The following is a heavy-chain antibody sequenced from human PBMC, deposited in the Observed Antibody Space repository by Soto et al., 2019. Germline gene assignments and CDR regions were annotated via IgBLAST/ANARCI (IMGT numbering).Heavy chain of an antibody. CDR1: GGSISSGGYY. Sequence: QVQLQESGPGLVKPSQTLSLTCTVSGGSISSGGYYWSWIRPPPGKGLEWIGYIYYSGSTYYNQSVKCLVTISVDTSKNQFSLKLSSVTAADTAVYYCVRRIPGEPRYCSGGSCSCCYMDGWGKGTTVTVSS. CDR2: IYYSGST. CDR3: VRRIPGEPRYCSGGSCSCCYMDG. J-gene: IGHJ6*03. D-gene: IGHD2-15*01. V-gene: IGHV4-31*01.